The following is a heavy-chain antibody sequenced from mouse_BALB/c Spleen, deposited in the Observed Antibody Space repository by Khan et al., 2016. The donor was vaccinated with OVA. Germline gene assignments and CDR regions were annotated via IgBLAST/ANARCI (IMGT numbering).Heavy chain of an antibody. Sequence: QVQLQQSGAELARPGASVKLSCKTSGYTFTDYYINWVKQRTGQGLEWIGEISPGSGDTYYNENFKGKATLTADKSSSTAYMQLSSLTSEASAIYFCARRNYFGYTFAYWGQGTLVTVSA. CDR1: GYTFTDYY. D-gene: IGHD1-2*01. CDR2: ISPGSGDT. J-gene: IGHJ3*01. V-gene: IGHV1-77*01. CDR3: ARRNYFGYTFAY.